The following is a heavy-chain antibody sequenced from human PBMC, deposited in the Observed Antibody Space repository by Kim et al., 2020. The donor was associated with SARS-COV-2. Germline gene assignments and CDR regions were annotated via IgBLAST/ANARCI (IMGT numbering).Heavy chain of an antibody. V-gene: IGHV1-3*01. Sequence: ASVKVSCKASGYTFTSYAMHWVRQAPGQRLEWMGWINAGNGNTKYSQKFQGRVTITRDTSASTAYMELSSLRSEDTAVYYCARGSDSSGWLGGFDPWGQGTLVTVSS. CDR1: GYTFTSYA. D-gene: IGHD6-19*01. CDR2: INAGNGNT. CDR3: ARGSDSSGWLGGFDP. J-gene: IGHJ5*02.